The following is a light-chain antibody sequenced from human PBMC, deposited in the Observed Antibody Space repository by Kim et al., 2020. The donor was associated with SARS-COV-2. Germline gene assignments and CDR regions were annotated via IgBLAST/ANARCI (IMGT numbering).Light chain of an antibody. CDR1: QIVLNRSNNKNY. V-gene: IGKV4-1*01. CDR2: WAS. J-gene: IGKJ4*01. CDR3: QQYYTTPPT. Sequence: ATINCKSSQIVLNRSNNKNYLAWYQQKPGQPPKLLVYWASTRESGVPDRVSGSGSGTDFTLTISSLQAEDVAVYYCQQYYTTPPTFGGGTKVDIK.